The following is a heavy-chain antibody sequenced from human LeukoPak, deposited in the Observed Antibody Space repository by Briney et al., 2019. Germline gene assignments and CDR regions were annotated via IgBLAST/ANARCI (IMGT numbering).Heavy chain of an antibody. Sequence: PSETLSLTCAVYGGSFSGYYWSWIRQPPGKGLEWIGEINHSGSTNYNPSLKSRVTISVDTSKNQFSLKLSSVTAADTAVYYCARHTKLRYFDWLLPYNWFDPWGQGTLVTVSS. V-gene: IGHV4-34*01. CDR3: ARHTKLRYFDWLLPYNWFDP. J-gene: IGHJ5*02. CDR1: GGSFSGYY. CDR2: INHSGST. D-gene: IGHD3-9*01.